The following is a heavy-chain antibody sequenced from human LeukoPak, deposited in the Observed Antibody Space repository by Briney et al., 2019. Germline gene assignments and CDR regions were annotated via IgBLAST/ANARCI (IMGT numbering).Heavy chain of an antibody. CDR3: ARPGGSSQGFDY. Sequence: ASVKVSCKASGYTFTNYDINWVRQATGQGLEWMGWMNPNSGNTGYAQKFQGRVTITRNSSISTAYMELSSLRSEDTAVYYCARPGGSSQGFDYWGQGTLVTASS. CDR1: GYTFTNYD. J-gene: IGHJ4*02. CDR2: MNPNSGNT. V-gene: IGHV1-8*03. D-gene: IGHD3-16*01.